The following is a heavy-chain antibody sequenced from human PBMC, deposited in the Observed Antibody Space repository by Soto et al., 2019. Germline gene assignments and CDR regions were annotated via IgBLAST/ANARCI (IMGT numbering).Heavy chain of an antibody. D-gene: IGHD4-17*01. CDR3: VKNIGDYVY. V-gene: IGHV3-74*01. J-gene: IGHJ4*02. CDR2: INSDGSST. Sequence: GGSLRLSCAASGLSFSSYWMHWVRQAPGKGLVWVSRINSDGSSTNYADFVKGRFTISRGNAKSTLYLLMNNLVVEDMGVYYCVKNIGDYVYWGRGTLVTDSS. CDR1: GLSFSSYW.